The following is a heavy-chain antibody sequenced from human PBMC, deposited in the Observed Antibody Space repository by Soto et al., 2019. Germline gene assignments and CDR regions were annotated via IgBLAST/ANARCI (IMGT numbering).Heavy chain of an antibody. V-gene: IGHV4-34*01. Sequence: SETLSLTCAVYGGSFSGYYWSWIRQPPGKGLEWIGEINHSGSTNYNPSLKSRVTISVDTSKNQFSLRLSSVTAADTAVYYCARGRFWARNSSGWSRYYYYGMDVWGQGTTVTVSS. J-gene: IGHJ6*02. D-gene: IGHD6-19*01. CDR3: ARGRFWARNSSGWSRYYYYGMDV. CDR2: INHSGST. CDR1: GGSFSGYY.